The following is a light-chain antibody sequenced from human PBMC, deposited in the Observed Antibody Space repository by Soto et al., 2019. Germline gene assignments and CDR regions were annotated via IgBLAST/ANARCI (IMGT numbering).Light chain of an antibody. Sequence: ILLPPSPVTLSLLQGYSVNLSCRASQRVSSSYLAWYQQKPGQAPRLLIYCAATRGTGIPARFSGSGSGTDFTLTIISIQPEDFAADYCQQRCDCPLTFGEGTKVDIK. CDR1: QRVSSSY. CDR2: CAA. J-gene: IGKJ4*01. CDR3: QQRCDCPLT. V-gene: IGKV3D-20*02.